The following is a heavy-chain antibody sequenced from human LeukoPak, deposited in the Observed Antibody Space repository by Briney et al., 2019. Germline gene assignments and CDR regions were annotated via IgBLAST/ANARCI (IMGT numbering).Heavy chain of an antibody. Sequence: SETLSLTCAVYGGSFSGYYWSWIRQPPGKGPEWIGEINHSGSTNYNPSLKSRVTISVDTSKNQFSLKLSSVTAADTAVYYCARGIRVSWGYWGQGTLVTVSS. CDR1: GGSFSGYY. V-gene: IGHV4-34*01. J-gene: IGHJ4*02. CDR2: INHSGST. D-gene: IGHD3-16*01. CDR3: ARGIRVSWGY.